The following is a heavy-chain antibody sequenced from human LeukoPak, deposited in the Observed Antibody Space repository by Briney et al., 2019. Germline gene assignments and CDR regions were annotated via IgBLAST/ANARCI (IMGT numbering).Heavy chain of an antibody. CDR2: MNPNSGGA. V-gene: IGHV1-2*06. Sequence: ASVKVSCKASGYTFTDYYMHWVRQAPGQGLEWMGRMNPNSGGANYAQKFQDRVTMTRETSINTAYMELSRLRSDDTAVYYCARPAVAGYYYMDVWGKGTTVTVSS. CDR3: ARPAVAGYYYMDV. D-gene: IGHD6-19*01. J-gene: IGHJ6*03. CDR1: GYTFTDYY.